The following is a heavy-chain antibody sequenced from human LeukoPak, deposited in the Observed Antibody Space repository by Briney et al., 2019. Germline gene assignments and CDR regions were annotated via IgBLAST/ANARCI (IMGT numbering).Heavy chain of an antibody. D-gene: IGHD1-1*01. CDR3: AGRGTGTTLAFDY. V-gene: IGHV5-51*01. Sequence: GESLQISCKVSGYTFTTYWIGWVRQLPGKGLEWRGIIYPADSDTRYSPSFQGQVTISVDKSISTAYLQWSSLKASDTAIYYCAGRGTGTTLAFDYWGQGPLVTVSS. CDR1: GYTFTTYW. CDR2: IYPADSDT. J-gene: IGHJ4*02.